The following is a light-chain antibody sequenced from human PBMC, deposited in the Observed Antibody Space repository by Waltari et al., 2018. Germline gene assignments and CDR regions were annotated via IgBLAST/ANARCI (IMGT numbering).Light chain of an antibody. CDR2: NVF. V-gene: IGKV3-20*01. CDR1: QSLNMA. Sequence: IVLTQSPGTLSMSPEEGVTLSCRASQSLNMALPWYQQKPCQAPRLLIYNVFNRATDIPDRFSGSGSGTEFSLTISRLEPEDFAVYYCQHYVSLPATFGQGTRVEIK. J-gene: IGKJ1*01. CDR3: QHYVSLPAT.